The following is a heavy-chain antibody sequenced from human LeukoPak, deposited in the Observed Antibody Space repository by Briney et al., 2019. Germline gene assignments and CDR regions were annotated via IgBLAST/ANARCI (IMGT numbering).Heavy chain of an antibody. Sequence: SETLSLTCTVSGGSISSYYWSWIRQPPGKGLEWIGEINHSGSTNYNPSLKSRVTISVDTSKNQFSLKLSSVTAADTAVYYCARAPIVVVAQPYYYYGMDVWGQGTTVTVSS. D-gene: IGHD2-15*01. CDR2: INHSGST. J-gene: IGHJ6*02. CDR3: ARAPIVVVAQPYYYYGMDV. CDR1: GGSISSYY. V-gene: IGHV4-34*01.